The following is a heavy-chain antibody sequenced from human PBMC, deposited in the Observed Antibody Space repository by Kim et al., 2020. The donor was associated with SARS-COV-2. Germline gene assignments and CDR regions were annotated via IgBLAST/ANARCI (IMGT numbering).Heavy chain of an antibody. CDR3: SREGGFWVGLSLATGYFDS. Sequence: KGRFTISRDDSKNVAYLRMNSLKTEDTAVYYCSREGGFWVGLSLATGYFDSWGRGTLVTVSS. V-gene: IGHV3-49*02. J-gene: IGHJ4*02. D-gene: IGHD5-12*01.